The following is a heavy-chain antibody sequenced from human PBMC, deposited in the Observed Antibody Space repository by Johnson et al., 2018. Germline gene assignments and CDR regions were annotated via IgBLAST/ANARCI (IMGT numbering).Heavy chain of an antibody. CDR1: GGTFSSYA. CDR3: ARDWGGGYGGYYGMDV. CDR2: IIPIFGTA. D-gene: IGHD1-26*01. J-gene: IGHJ6*02. V-gene: IGHV1-69*12. Sequence: QVQLVQSGAEVKKPGSSVKVSCKASGGTFSSYAISWVRQAPGQGLEWMGGIIPIFGTANYAQKFQGRVTITADESTSTAYMELSGLRSEDTAVYYCARDWGGGYGGYYGMDVWGQGTTVTVSS.